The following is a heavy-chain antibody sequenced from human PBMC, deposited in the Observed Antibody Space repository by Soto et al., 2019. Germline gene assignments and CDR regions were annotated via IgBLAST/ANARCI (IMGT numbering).Heavy chain of an antibody. D-gene: IGHD1-26*01. Sequence: PGESLKISCQGSGYSFTSYWVAWVRQMPGKGLEWMGIIYPGDSHTRYSPSIQGQVTISVDKSISTAYLQWSSLKASDTAMYYCARAQLVGATTTFDFWGQGTMVTVSS. J-gene: IGHJ3*01. CDR1: GYSFTSYW. CDR3: ARAQLVGATTTFDF. CDR2: IYPGDSHT. V-gene: IGHV5-51*01.